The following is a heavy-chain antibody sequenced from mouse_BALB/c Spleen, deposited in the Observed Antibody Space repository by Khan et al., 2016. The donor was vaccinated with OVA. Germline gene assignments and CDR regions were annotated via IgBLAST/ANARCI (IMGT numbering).Heavy chain of an antibody. CDR3: ARGGYGSLAY. CDR2: INPNNGRA. CDR1: GYTFTSYW. J-gene: IGHJ3*01. D-gene: IGHD2-10*02. Sequence: VQLQQSGAELVKPGASVKLSCKASGYTFTSYWMHWVKQRPGQGLEWIGYINPNNGRAHQNEKFKSKATLTVDKSSRTAYMPLSSLTSEDSAVNYCARGGYGSLAYWGQGTLVTVSA. V-gene: IGHV1S81*02.